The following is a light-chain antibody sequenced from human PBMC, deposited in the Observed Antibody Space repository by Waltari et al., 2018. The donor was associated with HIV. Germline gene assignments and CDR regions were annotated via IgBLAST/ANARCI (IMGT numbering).Light chain of an antibody. CDR2: EVS. V-gene: IGLV2-18*02. Sequence: QSALTQPPSVSGSPGQSVTISCTGTSSDVGSYNRVSCFQQPPGTAPKLMIFEVSNRPSGVPDRFSGSQSGNTASLTISGLQAEDEADHYCSSYTSISTGVFGTGTKVTVL. CDR3: SSYTSISTGV. J-gene: IGLJ1*01. CDR1: SSDVGSYNR.